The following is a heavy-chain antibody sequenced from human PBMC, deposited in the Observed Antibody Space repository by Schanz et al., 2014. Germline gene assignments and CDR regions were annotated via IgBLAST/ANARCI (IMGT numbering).Heavy chain of an antibody. J-gene: IGHJ4*02. CDR2: INAANGNT. V-gene: IGHV1-3*01. Sequence: QVQLVQSGAEVKKPGASVKVSCKASGYSFISHAIHWVRQAPGQRLEWMGWINAANGNTNYAQRLQGRVTMTTDTSTSTAYMELRSLRSDDTAVYYCARDQSPYTNSSDVRYFDYWGQGSLVTVSS. D-gene: IGHD6-6*01. CDR3: ARDQSPYTNSSDVRYFDY. CDR1: GYSFISHA.